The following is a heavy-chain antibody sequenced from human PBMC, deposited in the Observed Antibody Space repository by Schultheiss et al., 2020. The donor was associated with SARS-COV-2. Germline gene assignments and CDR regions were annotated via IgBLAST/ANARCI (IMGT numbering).Heavy chain of an antibody. J-gene: IGHJ3*02. Sequence: ASVKVSCKASGYTFTSYDINWVRQATGQGLEWMGWMNPNSGNTGYAQKFQGRVTMTRNTSISTAYMELSSLRSEDTAVYYCARGAHYYGSGSYYTDAFDIWGQGTTVTVSS. CDR2: MNPNSGNT. D-gene: IGHD3-10*01. V-gene: IGHV1-8*01. CDR1: GYTFTSYD. CDR3: ARGAHYYGSGSYYTDAFDI.